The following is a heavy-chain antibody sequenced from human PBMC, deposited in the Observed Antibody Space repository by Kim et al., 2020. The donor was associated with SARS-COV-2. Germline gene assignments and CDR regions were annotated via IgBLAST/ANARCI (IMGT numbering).Heavy chain of an antibody. J-gene: IGHJ6*02. V-gene: IGHV3-30*18. CDR2: ISFDGANK. CDR1: GFTVSNYD. CDR3: AKVGPRTSRGVILYYGMDV. D-gene: IGHD2-8*02. Sequence: GWSLRLSCAASGFTVSNYDMNWVRQAPGKGLEWVAVISFDGANKYYADSVKGRFTISRDNSKNTVYLQMNSLRAEDTAVYYCAKVGPRTSRGVILYYGMDVWGQGTTVTVSS.